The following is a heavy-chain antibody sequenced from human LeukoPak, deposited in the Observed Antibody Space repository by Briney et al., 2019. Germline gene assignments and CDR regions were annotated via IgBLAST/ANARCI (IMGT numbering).Heavy chain of an antibody. CDR1: GFTFSRYA. CDR2: ISSSCITI. V-gene: IGHV3-48*03. J-gene: IGHJ4*02. Sequence: GGSLRLSCAASGFTFSRYALNWVRQAPGKGLEWVSYISSSCITIFYADSVKGRFTISRDNAKNSLYLQMNSLRAEDTAVYYCASQVPSGYFDYWGQGTLVTVSS. CDR3: ASQVPSGYFDY. D-gene: IGHD4/OR15-4a*01.